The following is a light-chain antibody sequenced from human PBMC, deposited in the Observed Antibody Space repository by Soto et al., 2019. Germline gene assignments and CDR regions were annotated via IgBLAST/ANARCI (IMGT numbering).Light chain of an antibody. CDR3: QQYNSYWT. J-gene: IGKJ1*01. CDR2: QAS. Sequence: DIQLTQSPSLLSASVGDRVTITCRASHDISTYLAWYQQKPGKAPKLLIYQASTLESGAPLRFSGSGSGTEFTLTISSLQPDDFATYFRQQYNSYWTFGQGTKVDNK. CDR1: HDISTY. V-gene: IGKV1-9*01.